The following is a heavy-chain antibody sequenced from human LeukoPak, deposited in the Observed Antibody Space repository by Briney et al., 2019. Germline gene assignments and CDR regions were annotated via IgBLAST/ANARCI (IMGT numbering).Heavy chain of an antibody. CDR1: GGSISSYY. CDR2: IYYSGST. CDR3: ARSLGYCSSTSRPNWFDP. J-gene: IGHJ5*02. Sequence: ASETLSLTCTVSGGSISSYYWSWIRQPPGKGLEWIGYIYYSGSTNYNPSLKSRVTISVDTSKNQFSLKLSSVTAADTAVYYCARSLGYCSSTSRPNWFDPWGQGTLVTVSS. V-gene: IGHV4-59*13. D-gene: IGHD2-2*01.